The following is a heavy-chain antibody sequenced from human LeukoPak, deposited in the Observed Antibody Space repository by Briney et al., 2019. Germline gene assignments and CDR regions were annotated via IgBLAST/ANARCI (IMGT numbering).Heavy chain of an antibody. CDR2: IHTSGST. CDR1: GGSISNYH. CDR3: ARRDISSGWSFNY. Sequence: SETLSLTCTVSGGSISNYHWSWIRQPAGKALEWIGQIHTSGSTSYNPPLKSRVTMSIDTTEDQVSLTIRSVTAADTAFYYCARRDISSGWSFNYWGQGTLVTVSS. D-gene: IGHD6-19*01. J-gene: IGHJ4*02. V-gene: IGHV4-4*07.